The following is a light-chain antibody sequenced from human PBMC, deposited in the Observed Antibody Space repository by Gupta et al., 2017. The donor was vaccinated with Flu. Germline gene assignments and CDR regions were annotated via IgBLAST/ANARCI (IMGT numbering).Light chain of an antibody. CDR2: EVN. CDR1: SSDVGRYNL. Sequence: QSALSQPASVSGSPGQTITISCTGTSSDVGRYNLVSWYQQFPGKAPKLLIHEVNKRPSGVSDRFSGSKSGNTASLTISGLQSDDEADYYCCSYAVIRDRQLFGGGTKLTGL. V-gene: IGLV2-23*02. CDR3: CSYAVIRDRQL. J-gene: IGLJ2*01.